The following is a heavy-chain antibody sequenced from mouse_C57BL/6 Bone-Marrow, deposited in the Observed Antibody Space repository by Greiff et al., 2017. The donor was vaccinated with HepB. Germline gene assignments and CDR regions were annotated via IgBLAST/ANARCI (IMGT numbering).Heavy chain of an antibody. D-gene: IGHD4-1*01. V-gene: IGHV5-17*01. Sequence: DVKLVESGGGLVKPGGSLKLSCAASGFTFSDYGMHWVRQAPEKGLEWVAYISSGSSTIYYADTVKGRFTISRDNAKNTLFLQMTSLRSEDTAMYYCARSNWEGYAMDYWGQGTSVTVSS. CDR3: ARSNWEGYAMDY. CDR1: GFTFSDYG. J-gene: IGHJ4*01. CDR2: ISSGSSTI.